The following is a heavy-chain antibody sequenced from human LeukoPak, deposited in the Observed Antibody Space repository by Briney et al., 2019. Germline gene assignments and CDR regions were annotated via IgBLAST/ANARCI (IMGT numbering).Heavy chain of an antibody. CDR1: GGSTSSSSYY. CDR3: AEFVFY. Sequence: SETLSLTCTVSGGSTSSSSYYWGWIRQPPGKGLEWIGSIYYSGDTFYNPSLRSRVSISVDSSNNQFSLKLSSVTAADTAVYYCAEFVFYWGQGILVTVSS. V-gene: IGHV4-39*07. D-gene: IGHD3-10*01. J-gene: IGHJ4*02. CDR2: IYYSGDT.